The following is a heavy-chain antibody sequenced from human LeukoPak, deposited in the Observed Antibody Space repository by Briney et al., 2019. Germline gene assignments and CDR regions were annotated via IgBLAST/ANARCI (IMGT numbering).Heavy chain of an antibody. CDR2: ISSSTSTI. D-gene: IGHD1-26*01. CDR1: GFTFSSYS. CDR3: ARRPVXXATGWHFGR. Sequence: PGGSLRLPCAASGFTFSSYSMNWVRQAPGKGLEWVSYISSSTSTIYYADSVKGRFTISRDNAKNSLYPKMNIMTDEDTVVDYCARRPVXXATGWHFGRWGQGTLVTVSS. V-gene: IGHV3-48*02. J-gene: IGHJ5*02.